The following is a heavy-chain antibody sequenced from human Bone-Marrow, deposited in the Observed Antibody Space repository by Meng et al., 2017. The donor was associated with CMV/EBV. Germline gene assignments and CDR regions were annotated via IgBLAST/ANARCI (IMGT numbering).Heavy chain of an antibody. CDR3: ARSRAIQLDALDV. CDR1: GFILSNYS. D-gene: IGHD1-1*01. V-gene: IGHV3-21*01. J-gene: IGHJ6*02. CDR2: ISSSGYYI. Sequence: GGSLRLSCAASGFILSNYSMNWVRQAPGKGLEWVSSISSSGYYIHYAASMRSRFTISRDSAKNSLYLQTNSLRAEDTAVYFCARSRAIQLDALDVWGQGTTVTVSS.